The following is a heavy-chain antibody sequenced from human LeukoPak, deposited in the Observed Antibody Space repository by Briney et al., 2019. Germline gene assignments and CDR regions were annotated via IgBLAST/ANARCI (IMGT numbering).Heavy chain of an antibody. CDR1: GFTFSSYA. D-gene: IGHD1-26*01. V-gene: IGHV3-23*01. CDR3: AKDPGSYYGEYFQH. J-gene: IGHJ1*01. Sequence: PGGSLRLSCAASGFTFSSYAMSWVRQAPGKGLEWVSAISDSGGSTYYADSVKGRFTISRDNSKNTLYLQMNNLRAEDTAVYYCAKDPGSYYGEYFQHWGQGTLVTVSS. CDR2: ISDSGGST.